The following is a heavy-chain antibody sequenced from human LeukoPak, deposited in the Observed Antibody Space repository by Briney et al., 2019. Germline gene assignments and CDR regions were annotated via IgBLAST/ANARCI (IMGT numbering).Heavy chain of an antibody. Sequence: PGGSLRLSCAASGFNFSAHWMSWVRQATGKGLEWVANINQDRSEKYYVDSVKGRFTISRDNAKNSLYLQMNSLRAEDTAVYYCASHNWGIYYNYYMDVWGKGTTVTVSS. CDR1: GFNFSAHW. V-gene: IGHV3-7*01. CDR2: INQDRSEK. D-gene: IGHD1-1*01. CDR3: ASHNWGIYYNYYMDV. J-gene: IGHJ6*03.